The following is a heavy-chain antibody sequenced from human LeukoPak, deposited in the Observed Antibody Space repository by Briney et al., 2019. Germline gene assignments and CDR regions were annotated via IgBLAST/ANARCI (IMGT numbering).Heavy chain of an antibody. CDR1: GGSISSSSYY. J-gene: IGHJ4*02. V-gene: IGHV4-39*01. Sequence: PSETLSLTCTVSGGSISSSSYYWGWIRQPPGKGLEWIGSIYYSGSTYYNPSLKSRVNISVDTSKNQFSLKLSSVTAADTAVYYCATPLVRGVDYFDYWGQGTLVTVSS. D-gene: IGHD3-10*01. CDR2: IYYSGST. CDR3: ATPLVRGVDYFDY.